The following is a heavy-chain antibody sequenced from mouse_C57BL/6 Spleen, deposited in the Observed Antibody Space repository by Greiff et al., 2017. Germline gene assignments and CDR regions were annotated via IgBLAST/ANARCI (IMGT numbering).Heavy chain of an antibody. D-gene: IGHD1-1*01. CDR3: AIYITTVVANAMDY. V-gene: IGHV1-74*01. J-gene: IGHJ4*01. CDR2: IHPSDSDT. Sequence: VKLQQPGAELVKPGASVKVSCKASGYTFTSYWMHWVKQRPGQGLEWIGRIHPSDSDTNYNQKFKGKATLTVDKSSSTAYMQLSRLTSEDSAVYYCAIYITTVVANAMDYWGQGTSVTVSS. CDR1: GYTFTSYW.